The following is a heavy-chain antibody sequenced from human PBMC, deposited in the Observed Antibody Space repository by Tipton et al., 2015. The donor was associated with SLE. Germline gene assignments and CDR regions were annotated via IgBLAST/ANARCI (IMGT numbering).Heavy chain of an antibody. CDR3: ARELDTFDI. V-gene: IGHV4-61*02. CDR2: FYSGFT. Sequence: TLSLTCNVSGGSFSTGSYSRNWIRQPAGKGLEWIGRFYSGFTTYNPSLNSRATMSVDTSKNHFSLKLISVTAADTAVYYCARELDTFDIWGQGTMVTVSS. J-gene: IGHJ3*02. CDR1: GGSFSTGSYS.